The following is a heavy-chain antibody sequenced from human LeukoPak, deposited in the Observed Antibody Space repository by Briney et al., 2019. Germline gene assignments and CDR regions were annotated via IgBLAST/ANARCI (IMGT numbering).Heavy chain of an antibody. D-gene: IGHD6-13*01. V-gene: IGHV1-2*02. Sequence: ASVKVSCKASGYTFTGYYMHWVRQAPGQGLEWMGWINPNSVGTNYAQKFQGRVTMTRDTSISTAYMELSRLRADDTAVYYCATPGSSSWSDYWGQGTLVTVSS. CDR2: INPNSVGT. CDR3: ATPGSSSWSDY. CDR1: GYTFTGYY. J-gene: IGHJ4*02.